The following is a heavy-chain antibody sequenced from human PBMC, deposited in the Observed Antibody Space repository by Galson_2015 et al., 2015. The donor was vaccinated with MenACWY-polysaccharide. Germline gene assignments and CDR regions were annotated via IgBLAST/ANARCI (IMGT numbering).Heavy chain of an antibody. CDR1: GFTFSSYR. D-gene: IGHD2-2*01. J-gene: IGHJ5*02. V-gene: IGHV3-48*01. Sequence: SLRLSCATSGFTFSSYRMNWVRQAPGKGLEWVSYISSSSSTIYYADSVKGRFTISRDNAKNSLYLQMNSLRAEDTAVYYCARARGYCSSTSCFPTRFDPWGQGTLVTVSS. CDR2: ISSSSSTI. CDR3: ARARGYCSSTSCFPTRFDP.